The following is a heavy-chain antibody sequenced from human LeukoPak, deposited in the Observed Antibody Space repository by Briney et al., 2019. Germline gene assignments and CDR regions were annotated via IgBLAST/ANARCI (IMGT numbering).Heavy chain of an antibody. CDR3: AKKKTLGGSSHIDY. CDR2: ISGSGGST. D-gene: IGHD1-26*01. J-gene: IGHJ4*02. CDR1: GFTFSSYA. V-gene: IGHV3-23*01. Sequence: GGSLRLSCAASGFTFSSYAMSWVRQAPGKGLEWVSAISGSGGSTYYADSVKGRFTIFRDNSKNTLYLQMNSLRAEDTAVYYCAKKKTLGGSSHIDYWGQGTLVTVSS.